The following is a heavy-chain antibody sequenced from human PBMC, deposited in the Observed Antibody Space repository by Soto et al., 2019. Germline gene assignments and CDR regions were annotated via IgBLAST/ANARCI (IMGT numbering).Heavy chain of an antibody. CDR3: ARDHGWWSFDY. CDR1: GGTVSSYA. J-gene: IGHJ4*02. Sequence: SVKVSCKDSGGTVSSYAISWVRQAPGQGLEWMGGIIPNFGTANDAQKFQGRVTMTRDTSISTAYLELSILRSDDTAVYYCARDHGWWSFDYWGQGALVTVSS. V-gene: IGHV1-69*05. D-gene: IGHD2-8*02. CDR2: IIPNFGTA.